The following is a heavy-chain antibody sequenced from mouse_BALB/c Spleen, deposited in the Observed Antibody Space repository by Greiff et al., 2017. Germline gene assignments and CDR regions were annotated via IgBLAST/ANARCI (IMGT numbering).Heavy chain of an antibody. V-gene: IGHV5-17*02. CDR1: GFTFSSFG. D-gene: IGHD2-4*01. CDR3: ARGEATMIAY. CDR2: ISSGSSTI. J-gene: IGHJ3*01. Sequence: DVQLVESGGGLVQPGGSRKLSCAASGFTFSSFGMHWVRQAPEKGLEWVAYISSGSSTIYYADTVKGRFTISRDNPKNTLFLQMTSLRSEDTAMYYCARGEATMIAYWGQGTLVTVSA.